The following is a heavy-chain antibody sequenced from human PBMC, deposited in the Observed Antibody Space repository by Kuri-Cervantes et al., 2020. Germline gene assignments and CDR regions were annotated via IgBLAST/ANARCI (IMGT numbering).Heavy chain of an antibody. J-gene: IGHJ6*02. Sequence: GGSLRLSCAASGFTFSSYAMSWVRQAPGKGLEWVANIKQDGSEKYYVDSVKGRFTISRDNAKNSLYLQMNSLRAEDTTVYYCARVDSSSWYYYYYGMDVWGQGTTVTVSS. CDR3: ARVDSSSWYYYYYGMDV. CDR2: IKQDGSEK. V-gene: IGHV3-7*01. D-gene: IGHD6-13*01. CDR1: GFTFSSYA.